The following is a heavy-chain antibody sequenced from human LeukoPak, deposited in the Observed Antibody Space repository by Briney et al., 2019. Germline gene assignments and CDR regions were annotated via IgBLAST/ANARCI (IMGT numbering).Heavy chain of an antibody. V-gene: IGHV1-2*02. CDR1: GYTFTAYY. CDR3: ARDMWQQFDWFDP. CDR2: INPNTGDT. J-gene: IGHJ5*02. D-gene: IGHD6-13*01. Sequence: ASVKVSCKASGYTFTAYYMHWVRQAPGQGLERMGWINPNTGDTNYAQRFQGRVTMTRDTSISTAYMDLSRLRSDDTAVYYCARDMWQQFDWFDPWGQGTLVTVSS.